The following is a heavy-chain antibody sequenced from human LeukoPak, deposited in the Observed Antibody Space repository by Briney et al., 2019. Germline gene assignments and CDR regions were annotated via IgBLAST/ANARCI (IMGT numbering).Heavy chain of an antibody. CDR1: GYTFTSYG. V-gene: IGHV1-18*01. CDR2: ISAYNGNT. Sequence: GASVKVSCKASGYTFTSYGISWVRQAPGQGLEWMGWISAYNGNTNYAQKLQGRVTMTTDTSTSTAYMELRSLRSDDTAVYYCARGLNYYDSSGYYKYGMDVWGQGTTVTVSS. D-gene: IGHD3-22*01. J-gene: IGHJ6*02. CDR3: ARGLNYYDSSGYYKYGMDV.